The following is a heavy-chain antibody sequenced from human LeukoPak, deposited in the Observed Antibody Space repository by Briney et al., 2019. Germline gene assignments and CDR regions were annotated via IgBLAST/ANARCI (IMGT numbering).Heavy chain of an antibody. Sequence: SVKVSCKASGGTFGRAAFTWVRRAPGQGPEWMGAIIPFFGTSNSAQTLQGRVTLTADKSTNIAYMELTNLRSDDTAVYYCATTGPEWELHAYWGQGTLVTVSS. D-gene: IGHD1-26*01. J-gene: IGHJ4*02. CDR2: IIPFFGTS. V-gene: IGHV1-69*06. CDR1: GGTFGRAA. CDR3: ATTGPEWELHAY.